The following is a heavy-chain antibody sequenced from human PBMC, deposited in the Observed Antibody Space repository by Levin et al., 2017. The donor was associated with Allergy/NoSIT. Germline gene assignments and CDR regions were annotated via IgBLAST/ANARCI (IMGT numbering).Heavy chain of an antibody. CDR3: ARVQVYGSGRGSFDI. V-gene: IGHV3-74*01. CDR1: GFTFNVYW. D-gene: IGHD3-10*01. J-gene: IGHJ3*02. CDR2: INGDGFMT. Sequence: SGGSLRLSCAASGFTFNVYWMHWVRQAPGKGLVWVSRINGDGFMTHYADSVKGRFTISRDNAKNTLFLQMNSLGAEDTAVYYCARVQVYGSGRGSFDIWGQGTMVTVSS.